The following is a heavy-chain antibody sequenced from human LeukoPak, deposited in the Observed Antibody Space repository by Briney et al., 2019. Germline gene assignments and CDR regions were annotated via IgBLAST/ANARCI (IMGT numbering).Heavy chain of an antibody. CDR2: VRSKAAGGKI. Sequence: PGGSLRLSCAASGFTFSDYAMSWFRQAPGKGLEWVALVRSKAAGGKIEYAASVKGRFTISRDDSKDIAYLEMDSLKSEDTAVYYCSAASVLVPGDPGIYSFDYWGQGTLVTVSS. CDR1: GFTFSDYA. CDR3: SAASVLVPGDPGIYSFDY. J-gene: IGHJ4*02. V-gene: IGHV3-49*03. D-gene: IGHD7-27*01.